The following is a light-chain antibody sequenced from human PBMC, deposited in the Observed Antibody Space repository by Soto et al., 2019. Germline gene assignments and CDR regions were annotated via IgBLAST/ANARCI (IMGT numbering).Light chain of an antibody. Sequence: EIVLTQSPATLSLSPGERATLSCWASQSVSSTYLAWYQQKPGLEPRLLIYHASSRATGIPDRFSGSGSGTAFTLTISRLEPEDFAVYYCQQYGSSPFTFGQGTKLEIK. CDR2: HAS. CDR1: QSVSSTY. CDR3: QQYGSSPFT. V-gene: IGKV3D-20*01. J-gene: IGKJ2*01.